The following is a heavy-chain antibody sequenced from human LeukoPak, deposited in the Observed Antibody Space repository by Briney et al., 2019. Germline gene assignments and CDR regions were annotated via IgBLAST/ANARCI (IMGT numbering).Heavy chain of an antibody. CDR3: ARLIRSSGSYYSSYYYGMDV. CDR1: GGSFSGYY. D-gene: IGHD3-10*01. V-gene: IGHV4-34*01. J-gene: IGHJ6*02. Sequence: PSETLSLTCAVYGGSFSGYYWSWIRQPPGKGLEWIGEINHSRSTNYNPSLKSRVTISVDTSKNQFSLKLSSVTAADTAVYYCARLIRSSGSYYSSYYYGMDVWGQGTTVTVSS. CDR2: INHSRST.